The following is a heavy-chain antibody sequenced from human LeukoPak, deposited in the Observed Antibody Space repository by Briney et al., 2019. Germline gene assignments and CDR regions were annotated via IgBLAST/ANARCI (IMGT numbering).Heavy chain of an antibody. CDR3: ARPGATTGYSSGWYSY. CDR2: IKPNSGGT. Sequence: ASVKVSCKASGYTFTDYYMHWVRQAPGQGLEWMGWIKPNSGGTNYAQKFQDRVTMTRDTSISTAYMELSRLRSDDTAVYYCARPGATTGYSSGWYSYWGQGTLVTVSS. D-gene: IGHD6-19*01. CDR1: GYTFTDYY. V-gene: IGHV1-2*02. J-gene: IGHJ4*02.